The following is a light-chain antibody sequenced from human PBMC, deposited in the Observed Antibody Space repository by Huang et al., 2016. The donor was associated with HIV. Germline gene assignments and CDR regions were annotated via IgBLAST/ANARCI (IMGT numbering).Light chain of an antibody. J-gene: IGKJ4*01. CDR1: HSVDSD. CDR3: QQYNDWPPLT. CDR2: DAS. Sequence: EIEMTQSPATLSVSPGERATLSCRASHSVDSDLAWYQQKPGQAPRRLIYDASTRATGISAKFNGTGSGTECSLSITNLQSEDFAVYYCQQYNDWPPLTFGGGTKVEI. V-gene: IGKV3-15*01.